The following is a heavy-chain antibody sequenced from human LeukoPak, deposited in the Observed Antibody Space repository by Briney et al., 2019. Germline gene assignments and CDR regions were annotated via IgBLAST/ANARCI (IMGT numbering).Heavy chain of an antibody. V-gene: IGHV4-4*07. J-gene: IGHJ4*02. D-gene: IGHD1-1*01. Sequence: SETLSLTCKVSGCSISRYYWGWIRQPARTGLEWIGRIYSSGSRNYNPSLKSRLTMSVDTSKNQFSLKLSSVPAADTAVYYCARDLAGTSFDYWGQGTLVTVS. CDR2: IYSSGSR. CDR1: GCSISRYY. CDR3: ARDLAGTSFDY.